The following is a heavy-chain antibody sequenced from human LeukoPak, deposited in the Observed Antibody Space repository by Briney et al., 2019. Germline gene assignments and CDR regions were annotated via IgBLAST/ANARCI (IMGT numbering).Heavy chain of an antibody. CDR2: AYASGAN. CDR3: ARDNVGSLDF. D-gene: IGHD3-10*01. J-gene: IGHJ4*02. CDR1: GDSVTSHG. Sequence: SETLSLTCSVSGDSVTSHGWSWVRQPPGKGLEWIGYAYASGANSDNCNPSLKSRITISVDTSRNQFSLRLNSVTAADTAIYYCARDNVGSLDFWGQGILVTVSS. V-gene: IGHV4-59*02.